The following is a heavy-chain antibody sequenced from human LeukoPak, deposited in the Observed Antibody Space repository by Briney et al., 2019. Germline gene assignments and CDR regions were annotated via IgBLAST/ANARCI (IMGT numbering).Heavy chain of an antibody. Sequence: SETLSLTCTVSGGSISSYYWSWIRQPAGKGLEWIGRIYTSGSTNYNPSLKSRVTMSVDTSKNQFSLKLSSVTAADTAVYYCAREGEAYYYGSGSYSAFDIWGQGTMVTVSS. CDR1: GGSISSYY. V-gene: IGHV4-4*07. CDR3: AREGEAYYYGSGSYSAFDI. J-gene: IGHJ3*02. D-gene: IGHD3-10*01. CDR2: IYTSGST.